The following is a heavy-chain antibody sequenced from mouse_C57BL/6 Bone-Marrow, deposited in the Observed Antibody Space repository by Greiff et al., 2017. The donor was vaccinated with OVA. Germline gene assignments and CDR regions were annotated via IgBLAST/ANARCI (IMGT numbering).Heavy chain of an antibody. J-gene: IGHJ2*01. CDR3: ARRLGY. Sequence: DVKLVESGGDLVKPGGSLKLSCAASGFTFSSYGMSWVRQTPDKRLEWVATISSGGSYTYYPDSVKGRFTISRDNAKNTLYLQMSSLKSEDTAMYYCARRLGYWGQGTTLTVSS. CDR1: GFTFSSYG. CDR2: ISSGGSYT. V-gene: IGHV5-6*02. D-gene: IGHD3-3*01.